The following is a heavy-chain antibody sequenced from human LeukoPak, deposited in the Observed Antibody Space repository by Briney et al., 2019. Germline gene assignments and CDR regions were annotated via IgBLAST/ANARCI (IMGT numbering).Heavy chain of an antibody. CDR2: IIPIFGTA. V-gene: IGHV1-69*06. CDR1: GGTFSSYA. CDR3: AASSSGWKPPYFDY. D-gene: IGHD6-19*01. Sequence: SVKVSCKASGGTFSSYAISWVRQAPGQGLEWMGGIIPIFGTANYAQKFQGRVTITADKSTSTAYMELSSLRSEDMAVYYCAASSSGWKPPYFDYWGQGTLVTVSS. J-gene: IGHJ4*02.